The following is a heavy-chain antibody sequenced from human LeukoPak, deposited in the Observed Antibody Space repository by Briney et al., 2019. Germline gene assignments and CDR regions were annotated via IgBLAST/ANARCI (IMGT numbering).Heavy chain of an antibody. Sequence: SETLSLTCAVSGYSISSGYYWGWIRQPPGKGLEYIGSTHHSGSSYYNPPLQGRVTLSVDTSNNHFSLRLTSVTAADTAVYYCARHTNNYILRPFDDWGQGILVTVSS. CDR3: ARHTNNYILRPFDD. D-gene: IGHD2/OR15-2a*01. CDR1: GYSISSGYY. J-gene: IGHJ4*02. V-gene: IGHV4-38-2*01. CDR2: THHSGSS.